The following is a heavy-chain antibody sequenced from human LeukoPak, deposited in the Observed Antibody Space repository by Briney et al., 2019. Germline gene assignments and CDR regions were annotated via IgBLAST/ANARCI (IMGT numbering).Heavy chain of an antibody. D-gene: IGHD6-19*01. CDR1: GFTFSSYG. CDR2: ISYDGSNK. J-gene: IGHJ4*02. Sequence: PGGSLRLSCAASGFTFSSYGMHWVRQAPGKGLEWVAVISYDGSNKYYADSVKGRFTISRDNAKNSLYLQMNSLRAEDTAVYHCARGDSSGWSAYFDYWGQGTLVTVSS. V-gene: IGHV3-30*03. CDR3: ARGDSSGWSAYFDY.